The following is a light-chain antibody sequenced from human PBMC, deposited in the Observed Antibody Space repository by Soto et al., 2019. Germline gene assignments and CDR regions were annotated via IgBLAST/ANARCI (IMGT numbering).Light chain of an antibody. Sequence: VAESLNKTCRASQSISSYLNWYQQKPGKAPKLLVYAASSLQSGVPSRFSGSGSRTGHTSTVSSLRIQAFAPYRCKQSPGHPLAIGPGTKVDIK. V-gene: IGKV1-39*01. J-gene: IGKJ1*01. CDR3: KQSPGHPLA. CDR2: AAS. CDR1: QSISSY.